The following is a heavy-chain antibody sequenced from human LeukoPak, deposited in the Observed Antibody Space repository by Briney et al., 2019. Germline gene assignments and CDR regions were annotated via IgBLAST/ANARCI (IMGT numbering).Heavy chain of an antibody. V-gene: IGHV4-59*01. CDR2: IYYSGST. CDR1: GGSISGYY. CDR3: TRGAGWLIDY. D-gene: IGHD3-16*01. J-gene: IGHJ4*02. Sequence: SETLSLTCTVSGGSISGYYWSWIRQPPGKGLEWIGYIYYSGSTTYNPSLKSRLTISIDTSKNQFSLKLNSLTTADTAVYYCTRGAGWLIDYWGQGILVTVSS.